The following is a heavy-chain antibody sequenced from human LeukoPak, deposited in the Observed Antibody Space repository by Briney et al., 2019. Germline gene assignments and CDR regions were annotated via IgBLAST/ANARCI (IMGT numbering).Heavy chain of an antibody. Sequence: SQTLSLTCALSGDSLSSNSATWNWLRQSPSRGLEWLGRTYYRSKWYNDYAVSVKSRITINPDTSKNQFSLQLNSVTPEDTAVYYCARDWSNWGNFDYWGQGTLVTVSS. CDR1: GDSLSSNSAT. J-gene: IGHJ4*02. V-gene: IGHV6-1*01. D-gene: IGHD7-27*01. CDR3: ARDWSNWGNFDY. CDR2: TYYRSKWYN.